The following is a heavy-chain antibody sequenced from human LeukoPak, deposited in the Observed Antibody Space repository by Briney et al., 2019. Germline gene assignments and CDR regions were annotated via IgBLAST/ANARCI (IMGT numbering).Heavy chain of an antibody. CDR2: ISYDGSNK. J-gene: IGHJ4*02. D-gene: IGHD3-22*01. CDR3: ARARYYDSSGPTTALGY. CDR1: GFTFSSYA. Sequence: GGSLRLSCAASGFTFSSYAMHWVRQAPGKGLEWVAVISYDGSNKYYADSVKGRFTISRDNSKNTLYLQMNSLRAEDTAVYYCARARYYDSSGPTTALGYWGQGTLVTVSS. V-gene: IGHV3-30-3*01.